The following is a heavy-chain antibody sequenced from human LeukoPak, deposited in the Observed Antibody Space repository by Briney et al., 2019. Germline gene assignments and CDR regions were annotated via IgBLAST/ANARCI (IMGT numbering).Heavy chain of an antibody. Sequence: GGSLRLSCAASGFTFTNSWMAWVRQAPGKGLEWVANIKQDGSTKHYVDSLKGRFTISRDNPKNSLYLQMNSLRADDTAVYYXXXXXXXSLDXXXXXILVTVXS. CDR3: XXXXXXSLDX. CDR2: IKQDGSTK. V-gene: IGHV3-7*01. CDR1: GFTFTNSW. J-gene: IGHJ4*02. D-gene: IGHD1-26*01.